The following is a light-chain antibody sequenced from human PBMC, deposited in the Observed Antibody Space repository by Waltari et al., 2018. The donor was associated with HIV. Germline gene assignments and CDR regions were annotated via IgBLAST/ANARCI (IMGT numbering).Light chain of an antibody. J-gene: IGKJ1*01. Sequence: IVMTQSPATLSVSPGQRVTLSCSASQNIGANLAWYQQKPGQPPRLLIHGASSRDPGIPARFTGRGTGTDFTLQISNLQSDDSGVYYCRQYLDWPPWTFGQGTKVEI. V-gene: IGKV3D-15*01. CDR1: QNIGAN. CDR2: GAS. CDR3: RQYLDWPPWT.